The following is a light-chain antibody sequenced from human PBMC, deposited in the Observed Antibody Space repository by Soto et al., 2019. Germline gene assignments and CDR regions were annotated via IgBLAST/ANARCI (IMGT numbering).Light chain of an antibody. CDR1: QSVNNN. J-gene: IGKJ3*01. CDR2: SAS. V-gene: IGKV3-15*01. CDR3: QYYNKRPLT. Sequence: VVTRVQLTVPGSPGERATLSCTASQSVNNNVAWYQQKPGHTPRLLIYSASIGATGTPARFSGSGSGSDAKLTISSLQSEDLSVYNCQYYNKRPLTFGPGTRVDIK.